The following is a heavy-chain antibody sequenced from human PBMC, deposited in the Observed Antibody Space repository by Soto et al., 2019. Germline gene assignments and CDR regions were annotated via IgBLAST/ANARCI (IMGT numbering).Heavy chain of an antibody. D-gene: IGHD6-19*01. CDR3: ARCIAVAGAPGCDFGY. J-gene: IGHJ4*02. V-gene: IGHV3-7*01. CDR1: GFTFSSYW. CDR2: IKQDGSEK. Sequence: EVQLVESGGGLVQPGGSLRLSCAASGFTFSSYWMSWVRQAPGKGLEWVANIKQDGSEKYYVDSVKGRFTISRDNATYSLYLQMNSLRAEDTAVYYCARCIAVAGAPGCDFGYWGQGTLVAVSS.